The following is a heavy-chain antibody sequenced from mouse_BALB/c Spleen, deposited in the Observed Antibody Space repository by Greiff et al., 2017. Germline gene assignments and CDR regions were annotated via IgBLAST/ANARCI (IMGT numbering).Heavy chain of an antibody. Sequence: QVQLQESGPELVRPGVSVKISCKGSGYTFTDYAMHWVKQSHAKSLEWIGVISTYYGNTNYNQKFKGKATMTVDKSSSTAYMELARLTSEDSAIYYCARGSGTRYAMDYWGQGTSVTVSS. V-gene: IGHV1-67*01. CDR3: ARGSGTRYAMDY. CDR1: GYTFTDYA. J-gene: IGHJ4*01. D-gene: IGHD3-3*01. CDR2: ISTYYGNT.